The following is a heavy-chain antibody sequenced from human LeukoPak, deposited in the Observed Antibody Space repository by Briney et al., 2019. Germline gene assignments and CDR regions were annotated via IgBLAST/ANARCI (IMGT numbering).Heavy chain of an antibody. J-gene: IGHJ4*02. D-gene: IGHD5-18*01. V-gene: IGHV4-31*03. Sequence: SQTQSLTCTVSGGSISSGGYYWSWIRQHPGEGLEWIGYIYYSGSTYYNPSLKSRVTISVDTSKNQFSLKLSSVTAADTAVYYCARDNRGYSYGYYDYWGQGTLVTVSS. CDR2: IYYSGST. CDR3: ARDNRGYSYGYYDY. CDR1: GGSISSGGYY.